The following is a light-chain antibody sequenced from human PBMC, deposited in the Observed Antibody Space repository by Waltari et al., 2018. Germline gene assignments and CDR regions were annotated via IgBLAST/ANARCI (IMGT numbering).Light chain of an antibody. CDR3: QTGGHGTWV. Sequence: QLVLTQSPSASASLGASVKLTCTLSSRHSSNVIAWHQQQPEKGPRYVLTVNSAGSPSKGYKIPDRFSCSSSGAEHYLTISSLQSEDEADYYCQTGGHGTWVFGGGTKLTVL. V-gene: IGLV4-69*01. CDR1: SRHSSNV. CDR2: VNSAGSP. J-gene: IGLJ3*02.